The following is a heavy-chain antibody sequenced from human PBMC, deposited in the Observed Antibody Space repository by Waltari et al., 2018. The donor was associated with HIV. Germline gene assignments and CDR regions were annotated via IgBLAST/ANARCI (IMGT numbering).Heavy chain of an antibody. CDR1: GFTFGNYW. V-gene: IGHV3-7*01. Sequence: EVELVESGGGLVQPEGSLRLSCAASGFTFGNYWMNWVRRAPGRGLELVANVKQEGSEEHYVDSVKGRFTISRDNAKNLVFLDLKRLRVEDTAVYYCARANYYDSWGRGTSVTVSS. CDR2: VKQEGSEE. CDR3: ARANYYDS. J-gene: IGHJ4*02.